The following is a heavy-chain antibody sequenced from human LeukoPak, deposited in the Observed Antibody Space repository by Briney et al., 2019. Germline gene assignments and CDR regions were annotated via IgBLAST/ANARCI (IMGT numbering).Heavy chain of an antibody. CDR3: AREANPYYYDSSALFDY. J-gene: IGHJ4*02. D-gene: IGHD3-22*01. CDR1: GFTFSSYW. V-gene: IGHV3-7*01. Sequence: GGSLRLSCAASGFTFSSYWMSWVRQAPGKGLEWVANIKQDGSEKYYVDSVKGRFTISRGNAKNSLYLQMNSLRAEDTAVYYCAREANPYYYDSSALFDYWGQGTLVTVSS. CDR2: IKQDGSEK.